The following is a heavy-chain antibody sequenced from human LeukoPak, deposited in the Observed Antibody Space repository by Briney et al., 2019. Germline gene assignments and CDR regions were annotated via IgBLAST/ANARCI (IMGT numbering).Heavy chain of an antibody. V-gene: IGHV1-18*01. CDR2: ISAYKGNT. CDR3: ARVHCSGNNCYSISDY. J-gene: IGHJ4*02. Sequence: ASVKVSCKASGYTFTSYGISWVRQAPGQGLEWTGWISAYKGNTNYAQKLQDRVTMTTDTSTSTAYMELRSLRSDDTAVFYCARVHCSGNNCYSISDYWGQGTLVTVSS. CDR1: GYTFTSYG. D-gene: IGHD2-15*01.